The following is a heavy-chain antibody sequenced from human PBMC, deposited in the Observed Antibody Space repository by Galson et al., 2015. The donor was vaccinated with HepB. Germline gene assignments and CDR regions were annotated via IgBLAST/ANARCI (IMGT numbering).Heavy chain of an antibody. CDR2: IIPIFGTA. J-gene: IGHJ5*02. Sequence: SVKVSCKASGCTFSSYAISWVRQAPGQGLEWMGGIIPIFGTANYAQKFQGRVTITADKSTSTAYMELSSLRSEDTAVYYCARGPLSITGTSSRFHPWGQGTLFTVPS. D-gene: IGHD1-7*01. V-gene: IGHV1-69*06. CDR3: ARGPLSITGTSSRFHP. CDR1: GCTFSSYA.